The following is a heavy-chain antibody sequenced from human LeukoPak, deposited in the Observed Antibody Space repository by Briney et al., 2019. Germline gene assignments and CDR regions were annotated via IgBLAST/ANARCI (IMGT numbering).Heavy chain of an antibody. CDR2: INHSGST. V-gene: IGHV4-34*01. J-gene: IGHJ4*02. Sequence: KPSETLSLTCAVYGGSFSGYYWSWIRQPPGKGLEWIGEINHSGSTNYNPSLKSRVTISVDTSKNQFSLKLSSVTAADTAVYLCARGPPTDYYDSSGFYYVFDYWGQGTLVTVSS. CDR3: ARGPPTDYYDSSGFYYVFDY. D-gene: IGHD3-22*01. CDR1: GGSFSGYY.